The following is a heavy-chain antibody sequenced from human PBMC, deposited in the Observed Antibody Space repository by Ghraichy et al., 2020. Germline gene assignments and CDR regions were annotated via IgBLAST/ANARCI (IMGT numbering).Heavy chain of an antibody. CDR2: IYYSGST. J-gene: IGHJ4*02. Sequence: ESLNISCTVSGGSISSSSYYWGWIRQPPGKGLEWIGSIYYSGSTYYNPSLKSRVTISVDTSKNQFSLKLSSVTAADTAVYYCARRGIVATIYYFDYWGQGTLVTVSS. CDR3: ARRGIVATIYYFDY. D-gene: IGHD5-12*01. V-gene: IGHV4-39*01. CDR1: GGSISSSSYY.